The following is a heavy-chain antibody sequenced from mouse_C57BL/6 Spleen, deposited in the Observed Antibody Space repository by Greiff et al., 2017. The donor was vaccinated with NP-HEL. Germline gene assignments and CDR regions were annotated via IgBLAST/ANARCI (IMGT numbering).Heavy chain of an antibody. CDR2: IRNKANGYTT. D-gene: IGHD1-1*01. V-gene: IGHV7-3*01. CDR1: GFTFTDYY. J-gene: IGHJ2*01. CDR3: ARLDYYGSSSYYFDY. Sequence: EVKLMESGGGLVQPGGSLSLSCAASGFTFTDYYMSWVRQPPGKALEWLGFIRNKANGYTTEYSASVKGRFTISRDNSQSILYLQMNALRAEDSATYYCARLDYYGSSSYYFDYWGQGTTLTVSS.